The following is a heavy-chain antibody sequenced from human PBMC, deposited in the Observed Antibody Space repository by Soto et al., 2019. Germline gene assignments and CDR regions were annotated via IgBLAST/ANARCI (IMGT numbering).Heavy chain of an antibody. D-gene: IGHD3-10*01. CDR2: INAGNGNT. CDR1: GYTFTSYA. V-gene: IGHV1-3*01. Sequence: ALVKVSCKASGYTFTSYAMHWVRQAPGQRLEWMGWINAGNGNTKYSQKFQGRVTITRDTSASTAYMELSSLRSEDTAVYYCARDRAVVRGVISHYYYYGMDVWGQGTTVTVSS. CDR3: ARDRAVVRGVISHYYYYGMDV. J-gene: IGHJ6*02.